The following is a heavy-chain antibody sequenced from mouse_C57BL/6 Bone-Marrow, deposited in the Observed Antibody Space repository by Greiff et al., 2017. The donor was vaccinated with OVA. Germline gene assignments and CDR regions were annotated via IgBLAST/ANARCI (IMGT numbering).Heavy chain of an antibody. CDR3: ESLWLRRGDD. J-gene: IGHJ3*01. CDR1: GYTFTSYG. D-gene: IGHD2-2*01. Sequence: QVQLQQSGAELARPGASVKLSCKASGYTFTSYGISWVKQRTGQGLEWIGEIYPRSGNTYYNEKFKGKATLTADKSSSTAYMVLRSLTSEDSAVYFCESLWLRRGDDWGQGTLVTVSA. CDR2: IYPRSGNT. V-gene: IGHV1-81*01.